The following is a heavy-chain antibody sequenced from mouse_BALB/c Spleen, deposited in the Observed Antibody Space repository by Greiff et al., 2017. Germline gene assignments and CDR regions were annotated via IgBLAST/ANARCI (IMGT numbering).Heavy chain of an antibody. V-gene: IGHV3-2*02. CDR2: ISYSGST. D-gene: IGHD1-1*01. Sequence: EVKLMESGPGLVKPFQSLSLTCTVTGYSITSDYAWNWIRQFPGNKLEWMGYISYSGSTSYNPSLKSRISITRDTSKNQFFLQLNSVTTEDTATYYCARNYGSSTVFAYWGQGTLVTVSA. J-gene: IGHJ3*01. CDR3: ARNYGSSTVFAY. CDR1: GYSITSDYA.